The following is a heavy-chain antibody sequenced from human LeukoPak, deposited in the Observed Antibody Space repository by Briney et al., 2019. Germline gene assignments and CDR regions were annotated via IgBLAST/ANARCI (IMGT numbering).Heavy chain of an antibody. V-gene: IGHV4-61*01. CDR1: GGSVSSGSYY. J-gene: IGHJ4*02. CDR2: IYYSGST. Sequence: PSETLSLTCTVSGGSVSSGSYYWSWIRQPPGKGLEWIGYIYYSGSTNYNPSLKSRVTISVDTSKNQFSLKLSSVTAADTAVYYCARRGMAARPSKKYYFDYWGQGTLVTVSS. D-gene: IGHD6-6*01. CDR3: ARRGMAARPSKKYYFDY.